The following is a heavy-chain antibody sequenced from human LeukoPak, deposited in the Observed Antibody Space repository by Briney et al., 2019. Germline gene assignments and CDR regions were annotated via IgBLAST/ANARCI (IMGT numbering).Heavy chain of an antibody. CDR2: IYYSGST. J-gene: IGHJ4*02. V-gene: IGHV4-59*01. CDR1: GGSISSYY. Sequence: PSETLSLTCTVSGGSISSYYWSWIRQPPGKGLEWIGYIYYSGSTNYNPSLESRVTISVDTSKNQFSLKLSSVTAADTAVYYCARSPFYFDYWGQGTLVTVSS. CDR3: ARSPFYFDY.